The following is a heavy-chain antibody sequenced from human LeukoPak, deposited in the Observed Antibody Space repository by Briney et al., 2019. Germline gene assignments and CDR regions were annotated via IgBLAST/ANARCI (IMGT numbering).Heavy chain of an antibody. Sequence: ASVKVSCKASGYPFTKFYMHWVRQAPGHGLEWMGLMSPNGDSTLYSQKFQGRVTMTRDTSTSTDYTELSSLGSEDTAVYYCARDNSDTVKGECSGACYWWFDPWGQGTLVTVSS. V-gene: IGHV1-46*01. CDR1: GYPFTKFY. J-gene: IGHJ5*02. CDR2: MSPNGDST. CDR3: ARDNSDTVKGECSGACYWWFDP. D-gene: IGHD6-19*01.